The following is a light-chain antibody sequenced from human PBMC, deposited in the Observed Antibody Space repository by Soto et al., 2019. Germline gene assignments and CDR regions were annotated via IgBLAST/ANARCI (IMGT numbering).Light chain of an antibody. CDR1: QSVSSNY. Sequence: DIVLTQSPGTRSLSPMERATLSFMASQSVSSNYVAWYQHIPCPGPRPLIYGASRRATCIPDKFSWSGAGTGFTLTLNRLEPEDFGVDYCQQYGSSPRITFGPGTKVDIK. V-gene: IGKV3-20*01. CDR2: GAS. J-gene: IGKJ3*01. CDR3: QQYGSSPRIT.